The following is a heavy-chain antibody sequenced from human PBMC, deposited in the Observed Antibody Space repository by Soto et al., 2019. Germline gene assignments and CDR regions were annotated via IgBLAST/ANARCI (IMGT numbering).Heavy chain of an antibody. V-gene: IGHV4-59*01. CDR1: GGSISTYY. Sequence: QVQLQESGPGLLKPSETLSLTCNVSGGSISTYYWSWIRQSPGKRLEWIGYINNSGSTNYKPSLKSRVTLSVDTSRKQFSLKLTSVTAADTAVYYCARTLRSPGYQWFDPWGQGTLVTVSS. CDR2: INNSGST. CDR3: ARTLRSPGYQWFDP. J-gene: IGHJ5*01. D-gene: IGHD3-9*01.